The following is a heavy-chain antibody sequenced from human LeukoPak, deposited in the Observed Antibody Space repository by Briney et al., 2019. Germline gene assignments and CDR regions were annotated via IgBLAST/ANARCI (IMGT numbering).Heavy chain of an antibody. V-gene: IGHV3-53*01. CDR1: GLILSGNY. J-gene: IGHJ6*03. CDR2: IYSDGFT. CDR3: ARNIHDYVLTHYYYYMDV. Sequence: GGSLRLSCAASGLILSGNYMSWVRKAPGKGLESVSIIYSDGFTYYADSVKGRFTISRDSSKNTLYLQMDSLRAEDTAVYYCARNIHDYVLTHYYYYMDVWGKGTTVTVSS. D-gene: IGHD4-17*01.